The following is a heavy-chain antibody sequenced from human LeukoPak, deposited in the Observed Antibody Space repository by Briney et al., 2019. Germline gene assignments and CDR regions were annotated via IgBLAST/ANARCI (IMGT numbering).Heavy chain of an antibody. Sequence: GASVKVSCKASGYTFTSYYMHWVRQAPGQGLEWMGIINPSGGSTSYAQKFQGRVTMTRDTSTTTVYMELSSLRSEDTAVYYCAREESGGYFDYWGQGTLVTVSS. V-gene: IGHV1-46*01. J-gene: IGHJ4*02. CDR1: GYTFTSYY. CDR2: INPSGGST. D-gene: IGHD2-8*02. CDR3: AREESGGYFDY.